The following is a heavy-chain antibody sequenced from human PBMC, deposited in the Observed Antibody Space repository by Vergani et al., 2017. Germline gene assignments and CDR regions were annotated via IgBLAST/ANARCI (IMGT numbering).Heavy chain of an antibody. CDR1: GFTFDDYA. Sequence: VQLVESGGGVVQPGRSLRLSCAASGFTFDDYAMHWVRQAPGKGLEWVSGISWNSGSIGYADSVKGRFTISRDNAKNSLYLQMNSLRAEDTALYYCAKDIGYDSSGYYFDYWGQGTLVTVSS. CDR3: AKDIGYDSSGYYFDY. V-gene: IGHV3-9*01. D-gene: IGHD3-22*01. CDR2: ISWNSGSI. J-gene: IGHJ4*02.